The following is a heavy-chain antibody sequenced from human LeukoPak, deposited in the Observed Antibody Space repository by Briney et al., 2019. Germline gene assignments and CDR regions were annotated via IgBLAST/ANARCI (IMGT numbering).Heavy chain of an antibody. CDR2: INHSGST. J-gene: IGHJ4*02. CDR3: ARAGLNGDVDY. V-gene: IGHV4-34*01. CDR1: GGSFSGYY. D-gene: IGHD4-17*01. Sequence: PSETLSLTCAVYGGSFSGYYWSWIRQPPGKGLEWIGEINHSGSTNYNPSLKSRVTISVDTSKSQFSLKLSSVTAADTAVYYCARAGLNGDVDYWGQGTLVTVS.